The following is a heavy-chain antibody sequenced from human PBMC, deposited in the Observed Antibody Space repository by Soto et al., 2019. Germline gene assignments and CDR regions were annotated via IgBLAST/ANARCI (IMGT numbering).Heavy chain of an antibody. Sequence: QVQLQESGPGLVKPSGTLSLTCAVSGGSISSSNWWSWVRQPPGKGLEWIGESYHSGSTKYNPSLKGRVTISVAKSKHQFPLKLSSVTAADTAVYYCARVSGSYYYGMDVWGQGTTVTVSS. V-gene: IGHV4-4*02. CDR2: SYHSGST. CDR3: ARVSGSYYYGMDV. CDR1: GGSISSSNW. J-gene: IGHJ6*02.